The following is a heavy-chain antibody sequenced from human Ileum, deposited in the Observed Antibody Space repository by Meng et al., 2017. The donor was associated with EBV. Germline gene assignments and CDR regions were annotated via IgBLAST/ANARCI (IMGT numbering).Heavy chain of an antibody. D-gene: IGHD3-3*01. CDR1: GITINKSW. CDR3: VRGGGATIFGTLDP. Sequence: ELQLVESGGGLVQPGGSLRLSVAASGITINKSWMHWVRQVPGKGLEWVSRINDDGSITNYADSVKGRFTISRDTAKNTLSLQMSSLTVEDTAVYYCVRGGGATIFGTLDPWGQGTLVTVSS. CDR2: INDDGSIT. V-gene: IGHV3-74*01. J-gene: IGHJ5*02.